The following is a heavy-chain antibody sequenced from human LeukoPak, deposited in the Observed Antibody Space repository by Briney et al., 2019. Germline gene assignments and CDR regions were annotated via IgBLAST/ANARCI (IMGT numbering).Heavy chain of an antibody. J-gene: IGHJ5*02. Sequence: PSETLSLTCTVSGGSISSSSYYWGWIRQPPGKGLEWIGSIYYSGSTYYNPSLKSRVTISVDTSENQFSLKLSSVTAADTAVYYCARHSADYGDFSNWFDPWGQGTLVTVSS. CDR3: ARHSADYGDFSNWFDP. V-gene: IGHV4-39*01. CDR1: GGSISSSSYY. CDR2: IYYSGST. D-gene: IGHD4-17*01.